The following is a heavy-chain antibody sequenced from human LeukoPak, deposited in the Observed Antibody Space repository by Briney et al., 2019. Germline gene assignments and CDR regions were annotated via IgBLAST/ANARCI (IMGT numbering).Heavy chain of an antibody. CDR3: AKWFGEPFFDY. CDR1: GFTFSNYA. Sequence: GGSLRLSCAASGFTFSNYAMSWVRQAPGKGLEWVSGIGGSGGSTYYAESVKGRFTISRDNSKNTLYLQMNSLRAEDTALHYCAKWFGEPFFDYWGQGTLVTVSS. J-gene: IGHJ4*02. D-gene: IGHD3-10*01. V-gene: IGHV3-23*01. CDR2: IGGSGGST.